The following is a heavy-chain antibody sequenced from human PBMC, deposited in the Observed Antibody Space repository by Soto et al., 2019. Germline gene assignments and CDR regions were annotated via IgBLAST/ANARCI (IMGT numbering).Heavy chain of an antibody. Sequence: EVHLLESGGGLVQPGGSLRLSCAASGFTFSDYAITWVRQAPGKGLVWVSAISGRGSSTFYADAVKGRFTISRDNSKNMVYLQMNSLRAEDTAVYYCAKGAAGRTNNYDDYWCQGTLITVSS. CDR1: GFTFSDYA. J-gene: IGHJ4*02. V-gene: IGHV3-23*01. CDR2: ISGRGSST. CDR3: AKGAAGRTNNYDDY. D-gene: IGHD1-1*01.